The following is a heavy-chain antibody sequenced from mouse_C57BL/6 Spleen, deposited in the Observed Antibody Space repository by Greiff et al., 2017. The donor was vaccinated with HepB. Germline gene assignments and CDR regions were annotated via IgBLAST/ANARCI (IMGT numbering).Heavy chain of an antibody. J-gene: IGHJ2*01. D-gene: IGHD2-1*01. Sequence: DVQLQESGGDLVKPGGSLKLSCAASGFTFSSYGMSWVRQTPDKRLEWVATISSGGSYTYYPDSVKGRFTISRDNAKNTLYLQMSSLKSEDTAMYYCARLYYGNLYYFDYWGQGTTLTVSS. V-gene: IGHV5-6*01. CDR1: GFTFSSYG. CDR3: ARLYYGNLYYFDY. CDR2: ISSGGSYT.